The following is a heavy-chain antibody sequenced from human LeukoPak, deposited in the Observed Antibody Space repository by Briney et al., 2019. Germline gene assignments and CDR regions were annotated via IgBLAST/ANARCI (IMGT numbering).Heavy chain of an antibody. CDR3: ASLGSGSSPIIDFDF. Sequence: GASVTVSCKASGHSFTSYYMHWVRQAPGQGLEWMGVIDPSGGSTNYAQKFQGRITVTRDTSTSTVYMELSSLRSEDTAMYYCASLGSGSSPIIDFDFWGQGTLVTVSS. J-gene: IGHJ4*02. CDR1: GHSFTSYY. CDR2: IDPSGGST. D-gene: IGHD3-10*01. V-gene: IGHV1-46*01.